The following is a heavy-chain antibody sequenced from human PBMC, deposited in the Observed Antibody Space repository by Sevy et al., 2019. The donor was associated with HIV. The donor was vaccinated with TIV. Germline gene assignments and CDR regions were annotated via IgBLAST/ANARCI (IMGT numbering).Heavy chain of an antibody. CDR1: GYSFTSHW. CDR3: ATPPSGYFDSRGYYIY. CDR2: IYPDDSET. J-gene: IGHJ4*02. V-gene: IGHV5-51*01. D-gene: IGHD3-22*01. Sequence: GESLKISCEGSGYSFTSHWIGWVRHMPGKGLEWMGIIYPDDSETRYSPSFQGQVTFSADKSFSTAYLQWSSLKASDTAMYYCATPPSGYFDSRGYYIYWGQGTMVTVSS.